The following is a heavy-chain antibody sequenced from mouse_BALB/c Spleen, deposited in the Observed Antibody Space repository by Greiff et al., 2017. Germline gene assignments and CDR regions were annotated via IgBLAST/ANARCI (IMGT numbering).Heavy chain of an antibody. CDR2: IDPETGGT. CDR1: GYTFTDYE. D-gene: IGHD1-1*01. V-gene: IGHV1-15*01. J-gene: IGHJ1*01. CDR3: TRSYYYGSSYWYFDV. Sequence: VQLVESGAELVRPGASVTLSCKASGYTFTDYEMHWVKQTPVHGLEWIGAIDPETGGTAYNQKFKGKATLTADKSSSTAYMELRSLTSEDSAVYYCTRSYYYGSSYWYFDVWGAGTTVTVSS.